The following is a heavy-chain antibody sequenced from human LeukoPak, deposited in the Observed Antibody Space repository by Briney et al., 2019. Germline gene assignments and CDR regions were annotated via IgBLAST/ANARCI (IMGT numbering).Heavy chain of an antibody. V-gene: IGHV3-53*01. CDR1: GFTVSGNY. CDR3: AREGNSSGYFDY. D-gene: IGHD3-22*01. Sequence: GGSLRLSCAASGFTVSGNYMNWVRQAPGKGLEWVSVTYSGGTTNYADSVKGRFTISRDNAKNSLYLQMNSLRAEDTAVYYCAREGNSSGYFDYWGQGTLVTVSS. CDR2: TYSGGTT. J-gene: IGHJ4*02.